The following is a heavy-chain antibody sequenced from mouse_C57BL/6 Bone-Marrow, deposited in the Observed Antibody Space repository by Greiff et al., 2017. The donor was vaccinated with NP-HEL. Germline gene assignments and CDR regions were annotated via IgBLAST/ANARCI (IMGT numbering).Heavy chain of an antibody. D-gene: IGHD2-4*01. CDR2: FYPGSGSI. Sequence: QVQLKESGAELVKPGASVKLSCKASGYTFTEYTIHWVKQRSGQGLEWIGWFYPGSGSIKYNEKFKDKATLTADKSSSTVYMELSRLTSEDSAVYVCARHEDGGITDWYFDVWGTGTTVTVSS. V-gene: IGHV1-62-2*01. CDR1: GYTFTEYT. J-gene: IGHJ1*03. CDR3: ARHEDGGITDWYFDV.